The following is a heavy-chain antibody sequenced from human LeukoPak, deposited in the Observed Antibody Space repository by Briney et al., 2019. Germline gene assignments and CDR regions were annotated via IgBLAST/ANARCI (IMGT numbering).Heavy chain of an antibody. J-gene: IGHJ6*03. CDR1: GYTFTSYY. CDR3: ARARFEFDYYYYYMDV. CDR2: INPSGGST. Sequence: ASVTISCKASGYTFTSYYMHWVRQAPGQGLEWMGIINPSGGSTSYAQKFQGRVTMTRDMSTSTIYMELSSLRSEDTAVYYCARARFEFDYYYYYMDVWGKGTTVTVSS. V-gene: IGHV1-46*01. D-gene: IGHD3-10*01.